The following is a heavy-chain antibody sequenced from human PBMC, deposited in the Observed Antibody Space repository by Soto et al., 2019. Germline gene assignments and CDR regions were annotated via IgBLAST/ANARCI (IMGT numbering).Heavy chain of an antibody. Sequence: QVQVVESGGGVVQPGRSLRLACVVSGFAFSNFGMHWVRQAPGKGLEWVAVIWHNGNNKDYADYAKGRFTISRDNSKNILYLEMNSLRVEDTAVYYCARDPGQDEAMDYWGQGTLVTVSS. J-gene: IGHJ4*02. CDR3: ARDPGQDEAMDY. CDR1: GFAFSNFG. CDR2: IWHNGNNK. V-gene: IGHV3-33*01.